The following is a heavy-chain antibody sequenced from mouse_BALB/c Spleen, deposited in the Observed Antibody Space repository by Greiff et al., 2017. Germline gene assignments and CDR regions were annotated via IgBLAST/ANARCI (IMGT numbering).Heavy chain of an antibody. CDR1: GYTFTSYW. J-gene: IGHJ3*01. V-gene: IGHV1-69*02. D-gene: IGHD1-3*01. CDR3: ARSGGKAWFAY. Sequence: QVQLQQPGAELVKPGASVKLSCKASGYTFTSYWMHWVKQRPGQGLEWIGEIDPSDSYTNYNQKFKGKATLTVDKSSSTAYMQLSSLTSEGSAVYYCARSGGKAWFAYWGQGTLVTVSA. CDR2: IDPSDSYT.